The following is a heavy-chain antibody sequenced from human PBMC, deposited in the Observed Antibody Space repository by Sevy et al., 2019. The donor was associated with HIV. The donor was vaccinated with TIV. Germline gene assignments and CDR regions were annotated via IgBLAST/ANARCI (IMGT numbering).Heavy chain of an antibody. V-gene: IGHV3-23*01. CDR3: AGDVDTAMVTVNFDY. CDR1: GFTFSSYA. CDR2: ISGSGGST. J-gene: IGHJ4*02. Sequence: GGSLRLSCAASGFTFSSYAMSWVRQAPGKGLEWVSAISGSGGSTYYANSVKGRFTISRDNSKNTLYLQMNSLRAEDTAVYYCAGDVDTAMVTVNFDYWGQGTLVTVSS. D-gene: IGHD5-18*01.